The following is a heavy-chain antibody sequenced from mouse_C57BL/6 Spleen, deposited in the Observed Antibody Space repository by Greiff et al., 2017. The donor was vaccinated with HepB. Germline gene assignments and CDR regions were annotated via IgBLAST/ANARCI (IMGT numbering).Heavy chain of an antibody. CDR1: GYTFTDYA. J-gene: IGHJ4*01. CDR3: ASPITTVVAPRVDY. CDR2: ISTYYGDA. V-gene: IGHV1-67*01. D-gene: IGHD1-1*01. Sequence: QVHVQQSGPELVRPGVSVKISCKGSGYTFTDYAMHWVKQSHAKSLEWIGVISTYYGDASYNQKFKDKATMTVDKSSSTAYMELARLTSEDSAVYYCASPITTVVAPRVDYWGQGTSVTVSS.